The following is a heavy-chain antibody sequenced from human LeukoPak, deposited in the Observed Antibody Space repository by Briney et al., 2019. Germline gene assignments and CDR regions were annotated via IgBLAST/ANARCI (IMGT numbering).Heavy chain of an antibody. V-gene: IGHV4-59*01. Sequence: SETLSLTCTVSGGSISSYYWSWIRQPPGKGLEWIGYIYYSGSTNYNPSLKSRVTISVDTSKNQFSLKLSSVTAADTAVYYCARDGTGGSYYEWFDHWGQGTLVTVSS. D-gene: IGHD1-26*01. CDR1: GGSISSYY. J-gene: IGHJ5*02. CDR3: ARDGTGGSYYEWFDH. CDR2: IYYSGST.